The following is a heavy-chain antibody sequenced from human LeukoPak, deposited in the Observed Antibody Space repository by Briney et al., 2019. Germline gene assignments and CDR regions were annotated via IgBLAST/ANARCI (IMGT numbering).Heavy chain of an antibody. J-gene: IGHJ6*02. CDR2: ISSNGGST. CDR1: GFTFSSYA. V-gene: IGHV3-64*01. CDR3: ARVGYTSYYYYGMDV. Sequence: GGSLRLSCAASGFTFSSYAMNWVRQAPGKGLEYVSAISSNGGSTYYANSVKGRFTISRDNSKNTLYLQMGSLRAEDMAVYYCARVGYTSYYYYGMDVGGQGTTVTVSS. D-gene: IGHD6-13*01.